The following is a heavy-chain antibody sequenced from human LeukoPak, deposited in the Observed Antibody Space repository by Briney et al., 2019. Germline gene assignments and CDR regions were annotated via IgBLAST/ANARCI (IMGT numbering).Heavy chain of an antibody. CDR1: GYTLTELS. Sequence: ASVKVSCKVSGYTLTELSIHWVRQAPGKGLEWKGGFDPEDGETIYAQKFQGRVTMTQDTSTDTAYMELSSLRSEDTAVYYCATASRGSGSSFDYWGQGTLVTVSS. V-gene: IGHV1-24*01. CDR2: FDPEDGET. D-gene: IGHD3-10*01. J-gene: IGHJ4*02. CDR3: ATASRGSGSSFDY.